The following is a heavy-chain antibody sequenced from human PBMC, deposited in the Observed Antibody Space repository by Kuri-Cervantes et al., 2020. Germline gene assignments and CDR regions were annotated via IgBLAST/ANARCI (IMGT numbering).Heavy chain of an antibody. Sequence: SETLSLTCAVSGYSISSGYYWGWIRQPPGKGLEWIGYIYYSGSTNYNPSLKSRVTISVDTSKNQFSLKLSSVTAADTAVYYCAGGGLLRYFDWSKYYFDYWGQGTLVTVSS. CDR1: GYSISSGYY. CDR3: AGGGLLRYFDWSKYYFDY. V-gene: IGHV4-61*01. J-gene: IGHJ4*02. D-gene: IGHD3-9*01. CDR2: IYYSGST.